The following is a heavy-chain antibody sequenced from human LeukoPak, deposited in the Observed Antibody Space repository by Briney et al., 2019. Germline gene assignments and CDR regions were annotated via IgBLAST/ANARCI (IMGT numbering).Heavy chain of an antibody. Sequence: PGGSLRLSCAASGFTFSSYAMHWVRQAPGKGLEWVAVISYDGSNKYYADSVKGRFTISRDNSKNTLYLQMNSLRAEDTAVYYCARVSSGSSYFDYWGQGTLVTVSS. J-gene: IGHJ4*02. V-gene: IGHV3-30-3*01. CDR2: ISYDGSNK. D-gene: IGHD3-10*01. CDR3: ARVSSGSSYFDY. CDR1: GFTFSSYA.